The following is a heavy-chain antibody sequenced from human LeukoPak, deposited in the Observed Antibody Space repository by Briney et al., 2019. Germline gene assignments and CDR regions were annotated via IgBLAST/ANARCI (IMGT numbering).Heavy chain of an antibody. Sequence: QPGGSQRLSCAASGFTFTDYAMNWVRQAPGKGLEWVASTKGNGGSTNYTDSVKDRFTISRDNSKNTVYLQMNSLRAEDTAVYYCARPNPWYGSGSSSDAFDIWGQGTMVTVSS. V-gene: IGHV3-23*01. D-gene: IGHD3-10*01. J-gene: IGHJ3*02. CDR3: ARPNPWYGSGSSSDAFDI. CDR2: TKGNGGST. CDR1: GFTFTDYA.